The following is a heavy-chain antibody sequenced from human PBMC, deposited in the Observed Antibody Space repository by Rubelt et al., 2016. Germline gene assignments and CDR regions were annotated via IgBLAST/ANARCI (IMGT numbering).Heavy chain of an antibody. V-gene: IGHV4-39*01. D-gene: IGHD6-19*01. J-gene: IGHJ4*02. CDR1: GGSISRSGYY. Sequence: QLQLQESGPGLVKPSETLSLTCTVSGGSISRSGYYWGWIRQPPGQGLEWIGNIYYSGSTYYNPSLKSRGTISVDTSKNQFSLKLSSVTAADTAVYYWARRPRGWNFDYWGQGTLVTVSS. CDR2: IYYSGST. CDR3: ARRPRGWNFDY.